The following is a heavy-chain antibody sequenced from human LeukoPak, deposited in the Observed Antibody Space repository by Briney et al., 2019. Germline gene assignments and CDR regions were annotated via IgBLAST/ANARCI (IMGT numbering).Heavy chain of an antibody. Sequence: SETLSLICTVSGGSISSSSYYWAWIRQPPGKGLEWIGNLYYSGSTYYNPSLKSRLTISVVTSKNQFSMKLSSVTAADTSVYYCARRRGYDHFDYWGRGTLVTVSS. J-gene: IGHJ4*02. CDR3: ARRRGYDHFDY. CDR2: LYYSGST. D-gene: IGHD5-12*01. V-gene: IGHV4-39*01. CDR1: GGSISSSSYY.